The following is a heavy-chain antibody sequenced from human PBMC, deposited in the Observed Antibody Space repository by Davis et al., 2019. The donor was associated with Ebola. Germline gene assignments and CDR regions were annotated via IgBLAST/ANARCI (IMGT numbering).Heavy chain of an antibody. Sequence: SETLSLTCTVSGGSVNNGSYYWSWIRQPPGKGLEWIGYIYYSGSTYYNPSLKSRVTISVDTSKNQFSLKLSSVTAADTAVYYCARGYSSGWHAPYFDYWGQGTLVTVSS. J-gene: IGHJ4*02. D-gene: IGHD6-19*01. CDR3: ARGYSSGWHAPYFDY. V-gene: IGHV4-61*01. CDR1: GGSVNNGSYY. CDR2: IYYSGST.